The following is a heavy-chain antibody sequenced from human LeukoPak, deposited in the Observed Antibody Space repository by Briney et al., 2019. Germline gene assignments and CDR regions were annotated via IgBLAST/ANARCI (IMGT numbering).Heavy chain of an antibody. CDR3: ARYVWGSYPTFEDY. Sequence: SETLSLTCTVSGGSISSYYWIWIRQPPGKGLEWIGYISYSGNTNYNPSFKSRVTISVDTSNNQFSLKLSSVTAADTAVYYCARYVWGSYPTFEDYWGQGTLVTVSS. J-gene: IGHJ4*02. V-gene: IGHV4-59*01. CDR2: ISYSGNT. D-gene: IGHD3-16*02. CDR1: GGSISSYY.